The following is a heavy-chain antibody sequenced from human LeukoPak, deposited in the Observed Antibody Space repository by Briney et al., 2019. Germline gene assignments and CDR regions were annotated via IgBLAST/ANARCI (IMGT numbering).Heavy chain of an antibody. CDR2: ISSSGSSI. J-gene: IGHJ3*02. D-gene: IGHD6-19*01. CDR1: GFTLSSYE. CDR3: ARDGGIEVAGDAFDI. Sequence: GGSLRLSCAASGFTLSSYEMNWVRQAPGKGLEWVSYISSSGSSIYYADSVRDRFTISRDNAKSSLYLQMNSLRAEDTGVYYCARDGGIEVAGDAFDIWGQGTMVTVSS. V-gene: IGHV3-48*03.